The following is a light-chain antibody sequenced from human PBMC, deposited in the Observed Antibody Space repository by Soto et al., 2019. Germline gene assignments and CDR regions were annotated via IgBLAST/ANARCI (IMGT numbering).Light chain of an antibody. Sequence: IQMTQSPSILHASVGDRVTITCRASQSISNWLALYQHQPGTAPKVLIYHASNLQSGVPSRFSGSGSGTEFTLTISSLQPDDFATYYCQQDNSYSFGQGTQVEIK. CDR2: HAS. CDR1: QSISNW. V-gene: IGKV1-5*01. J-gene: IGKJ1*01. CDR3: QQDNSYS.